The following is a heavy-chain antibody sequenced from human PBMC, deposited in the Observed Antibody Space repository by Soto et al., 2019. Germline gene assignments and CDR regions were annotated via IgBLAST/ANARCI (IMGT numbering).Heavy chain of an antibody. V-gene: IGHV4-59*01. CDR2: IYYSGST. J-gene: IGHJ4*02. CDR1: GGSISGYY. D-gene: IGHD6-13*01. Sequence: PSETLSLTCTVSGGSISGYYWSWIRQPPGKGLEWIGYIYYSGSTNYNPSLSGRVTVSVDLSKNQVSLRLSSVTAADTAVYYCAREYSSSRYLYYFDYWGQGALVTVSS. CDR3: AREYSSSRYLYYFDY.